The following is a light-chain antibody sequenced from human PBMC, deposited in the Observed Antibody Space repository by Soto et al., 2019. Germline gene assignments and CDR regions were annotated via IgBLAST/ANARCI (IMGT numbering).Light chain of an antibody. Sequence: QSVLTQPASVSGSPGQSITISCTGTSSDVGSYNLVSWYQQHPGKAPKLMIYEGSKRPSGVSNRFSGSKSGNTASLTISGLHAEDEAEYYCCSYAGSSTWVFGGGTKLTVL. V-gene: IGLV2-23*01. J-gene: IGLJ3*02. CDR2: EGS. CDR3: CSYAGSSTWV. CDR1: SSDVGSYNL.